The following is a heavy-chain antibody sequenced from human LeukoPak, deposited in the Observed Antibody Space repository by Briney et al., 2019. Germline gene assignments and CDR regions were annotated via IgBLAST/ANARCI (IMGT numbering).Heavy chain of an antibody. J-gene: IGHJ4*02. V-gene: IGHV3-33*01. D-gene: IGHD6-19*01. Sequence: GGSLRLSCAASGFTFSSYGMHWGRQAPGKGLEWVAVIWYDGSNKYYADSVKGRFTISRDNSKNTLYLQMNSLRAEDTAVYYCARRIAVAGIFDYWGQGTPVTVSS. CDR2: IWYDGSNK. CDR3: ARRIAVAGIFDY. CDR1: GFTFSSYG.